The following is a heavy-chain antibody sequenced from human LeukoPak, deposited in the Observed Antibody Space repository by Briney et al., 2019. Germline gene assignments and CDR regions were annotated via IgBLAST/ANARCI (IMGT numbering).Heavy chain of an antibody. CDR3: ARDGKGSGGSHDWYYFDY. CDR2: IYTSEST. J-gene: IGHJ4*02. CDR1: GGSISSYY. V-gene: IGHV4-4*07. D-gene: IGHD2-15*01. Sequence: SETLSLTCTVSGGSISSYYWSWIRQPAGKGLEWIGRIYTSESTNYNPSLKSRVTMSVDTSKNQFSLKLSSVTAADTAVYYCARDGKGSGGSHDWYYFDYWGQGTLVTVSS.